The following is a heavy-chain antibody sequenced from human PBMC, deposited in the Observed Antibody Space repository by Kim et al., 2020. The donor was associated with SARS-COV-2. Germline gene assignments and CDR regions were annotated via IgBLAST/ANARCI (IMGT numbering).Heavy chain of an antibody. V-gene: IGHV3-30*02. Sequence: YAGSVKGRFPISRDNSNNTLYLQINALRTGDTAVYYCTKKIDAAYNGTSDYWGQGTLVTVSS. CDR3: TKKIDAAYNGTSDY. D-gene: IGHD3-10*01. J-gene: IGHJ4*01.